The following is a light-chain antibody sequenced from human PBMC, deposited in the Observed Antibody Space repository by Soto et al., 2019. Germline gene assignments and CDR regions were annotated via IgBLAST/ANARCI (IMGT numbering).Light chain of an antibody. V-gene: IGLV2-8*01. Sequence: QSALTQPPSASGSPGQSVTISCTGTSSDVGGYNYVSWYQQHPGKAPKLMIYEVSKRPSGVPDRFSGSKSGNTASLTVSGRQDEDEADYYCSSYAGSNNVVFGGGTKVTVL. CDR3: SSYAGSNNVV. CDR2: EVS. J-gene: IGLJ2*01. CDR1: SSDVGGYNY.